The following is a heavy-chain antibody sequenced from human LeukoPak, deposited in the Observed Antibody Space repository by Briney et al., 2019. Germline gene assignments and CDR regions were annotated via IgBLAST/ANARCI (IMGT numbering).Heavy chain of an antibody. V-gene: IGHV6-1*01. CDR2: TYYRSKWYN. J-gene: IGHJ4*02. D-gene: IGHD6-13*01. CDR1: GDNVSSNSAT. CDR3: AGDRGVGAAVFFDY. Sequence: SQTLSLTCAISGDNVSSNSATWNWIRQSPSRGLEWLGRTYYRSKWYNDYAVSVKSRMTIIPDTSKNQFSLQLNSVTPDDTALYYCAGDRGVGAAVFFDYWGLGTLVTVSS.